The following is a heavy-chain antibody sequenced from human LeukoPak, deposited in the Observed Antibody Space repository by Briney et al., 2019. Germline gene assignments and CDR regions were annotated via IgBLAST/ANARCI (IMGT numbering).Heavy chain of an antibody. D-gene: IGHD5-24*01. Sequence: PGGSLRLSCAASGFSVSSKHMPLVRQAPGTGPEWVSKIYHDGTTYYANSVQGRFTISRDNSRNTLYFQMNSLRAEDTAVYYCATGTDAYKSGCWGLGTLVTVSS. CDR1: GFSVSSKH. CDR3: ATGTDAYKSGC. V-gene: IGHV3-66*01. J-gene: IGHJ1*01. CDR2: IYHDGTT.